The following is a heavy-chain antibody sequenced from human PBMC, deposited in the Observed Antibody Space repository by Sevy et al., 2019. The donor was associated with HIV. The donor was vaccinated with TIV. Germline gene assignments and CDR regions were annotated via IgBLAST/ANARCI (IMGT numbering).Heavy chain of an antibody. CDR3: AIDAIFYYYVSSGSAAGGY. V-gene: IGHV1-18*03. D-gene: IGHD3-22*01. CDR1: GYTFTSYG. CDR2: ISAYNGNT. Sequence: ASVKVSCKASGYTFTSYGISWVRQAPGQGLEWMGWISAYNGNTNYAQKLQGRVTITTDTSTSTAYMELRSLRSDDMAVYYCAIDAIFYYYVSSGSAAGGYWGQGTLVTVSS. J-gene: IGHJ4*02.